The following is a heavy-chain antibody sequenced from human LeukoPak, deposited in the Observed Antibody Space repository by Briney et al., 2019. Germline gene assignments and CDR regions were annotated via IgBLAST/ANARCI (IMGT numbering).Heavy chain of an antibody. J-gene: IGHJ4*02. CDR1: GFTFSGCG. CDR2: IWYDGRDK. D-gene: IGHD5-18*01. Sequence: GGSLRLSCAASGFTFSGCGMHWVRQAPGKGLEWVAFIWYDGRDKYYADSGNGQFTISRDNSQNTLYLQMNSLRAEDTAVYYCAKDPYSYGSYFDYWGQGTLVTVSS. V-gene: IGHV3-30*02. CDR3: AKDPYSYGSYFDY.